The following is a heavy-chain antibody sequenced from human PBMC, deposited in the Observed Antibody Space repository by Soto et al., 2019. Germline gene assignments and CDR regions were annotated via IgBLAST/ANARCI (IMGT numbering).Heavy chain of an antibody. Sequence: PSETLSLTCTVSGGSISNYYWSWIRQPPGKGLEWIGYIHYSGSANYNPSLKSRVTISVATSKSQFSLKLSSVTAADTAVYYCARDSKGSGTSDNQPCGMDVWGQGTTV. D-gene: IGHD3-10*01. CDR2: IHYSGSA. CDR1: GGSISNYY. J-gene: IGHJ6*02. V-gene: IGHV4-59*01. CDR3: ARDSKGSGTSDNQPCGMDV.